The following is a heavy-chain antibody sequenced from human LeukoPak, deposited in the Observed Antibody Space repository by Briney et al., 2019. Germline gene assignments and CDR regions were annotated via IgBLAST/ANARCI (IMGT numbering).Heavy chain of an antibody. Sequence: AGGSLGLSCAASGFTFSSYAMSWVRQAPGKGLEWVSAISGSGGSTYYADSVKGRFTISRDNSKNTLNLQMNSLRAEDTAVYYCARDRKSGESSEIDFWGQGTLVTVSS. J-gene: IGHJ4*02. CDR3: ARDRKSGESSEIDF. CDR2: ISGSGGST. CDR1: GFTFSSYA. D-gene: IGHD3-10*01. V-gene: IGHV3-23*01.